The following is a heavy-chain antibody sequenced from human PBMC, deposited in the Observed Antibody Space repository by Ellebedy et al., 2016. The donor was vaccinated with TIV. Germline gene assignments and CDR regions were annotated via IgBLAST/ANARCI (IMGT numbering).Heavy chain of an antibody. V-gene: IGHV4-59*08. D-gene: IGHD2-2*01. CDR2: MYHDGGT. CDR1: GGSLGGYY. CDR3: ARRQRTFFDQ. Sequence: SETLSLTCAVSGGSLGGYYWSWLRQPPGKGLEWIAYMYHDGGTNYNASLRSRVTISLESSKRQFSLRLSSVTAADTAVYYCARRQRTFFDQWGQGILVTVSS. J-gene: IGHJ4*02.